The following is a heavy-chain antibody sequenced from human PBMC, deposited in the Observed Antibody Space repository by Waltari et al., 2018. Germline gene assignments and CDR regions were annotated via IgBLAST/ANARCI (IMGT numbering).Heavy chain of an antibody. V-gene: IGHV3-30-3*01. CDR2: ISYDGSNK. CDR3: ARDLYNWNYSHFDY. J-gene: IGHJ4*02. Sequence: QVQLVESGGGVVQPGRSLRLSCAASGFTFSSYAMHWVRQAPGKGLEWVAVISYDGSNKYYADSVKGRFTISRDNSKNTLYLQMNSLRAEDTAVYYCARDLYNWNYSHFDYWGQGTLVTVSS. D-gene: IGHD1-7*01. CDR1: GFTFSSYA.